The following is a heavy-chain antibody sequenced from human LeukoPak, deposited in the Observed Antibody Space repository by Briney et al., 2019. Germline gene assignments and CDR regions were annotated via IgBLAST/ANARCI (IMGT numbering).Heavy chain of an antibody. CDR2: INWNGGST. V-gene: IGHV3-20*04. Sequence: GGSLRLSCAASGFTVSNNYMSWVRQAPGKGLEWVSGINWNGGSTGYADSVKGRFTISRDNAKNSLYLQMNSLRAEDTAVYYCAREPAVVVPAANNPFDYWGQGTLVTVSS. CDR3: AREPAVVVPAANNPFDY. J-gene: IGHJ4*02. CDR1: GFTVSNNY. D-gene: IGHD2-2*01.